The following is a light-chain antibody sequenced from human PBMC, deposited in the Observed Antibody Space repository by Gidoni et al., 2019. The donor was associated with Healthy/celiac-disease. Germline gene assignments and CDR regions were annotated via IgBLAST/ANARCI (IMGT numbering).Light chain of an antibody. CDR2: AAS. V-gene: IGKV1-39*01. J-gene: IGKJ1*01. CDR1: QSIISY. CDR3: QQSYRTPWT. Sequence: DIQITPSPSSLSASVGDRVTITCRASQSIISYLNWYQKKPGKAPKLMIDAASSLQSGVPSRLSGSGYGTDFTLNMRSLQPENCGTYDCQQSYRTPWTFXQXTKVEIK.